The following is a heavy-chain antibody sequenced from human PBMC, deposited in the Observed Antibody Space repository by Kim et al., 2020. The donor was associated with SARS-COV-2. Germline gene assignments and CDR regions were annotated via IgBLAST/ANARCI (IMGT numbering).Heavy chain of an antibody. J-gene: IGHJ6*02. CDR3: ARDSLGVYGMDV. CDR1: GFTFSSYD. V-gene: IGHV3-13*04. CDR2: IGTAGDT. Sequence: GGSLRLSCAASGFTFSSYDMHWVRQATGKGLEWVSAIGTAGDTYYPGSVKGRFTISRENAKNSLYLQMNSLRAGDTAVYYCARDSLGVYGMDVWGQGTTVTVSS. D-gene: IGHD3-16*01.